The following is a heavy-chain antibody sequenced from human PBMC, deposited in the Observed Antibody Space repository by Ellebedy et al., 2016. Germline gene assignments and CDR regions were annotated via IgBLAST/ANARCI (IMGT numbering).Heavy chain of an antibody. V-gene: IGHV4-59*12. CDR3: ARGRLLPEYSIRYFDS. J-gene: IGHJ4*02. Sequence: SETLSLTCTVFGASITSDFWSWFRQPPAKGMEWIGYIYYSGSLNYNPSLKGRVTVSLDTSKNQFSLKLTSVTAADTAVYFCARGRLLPEYSIRYFDSWGQGTPVAVSS. D-gene: IGHD6-6*01. CDR2: IYYSGSL. CDR1: GASITSDF.